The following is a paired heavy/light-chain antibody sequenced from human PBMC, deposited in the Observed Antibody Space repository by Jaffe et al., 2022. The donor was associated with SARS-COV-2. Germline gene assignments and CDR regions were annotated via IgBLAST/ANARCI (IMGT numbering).Heavy chain of an antibody. CDR1: GDSLNDLN. CDR2: FDPEDEER. CDR3: ATAGGVAGGAAFEV. D-gene: IGHD6-19*01. Sequence: QVQLVQSGAEVKKPGTSVKVSCKVVGDSLNDLNIFWVRQAPEIGLQWMGTFDPEDEERIYARKFLGRVRLTEDTSTDTAYMELSSLRSEDTAVYYCATAGGVAGGAAFEVWGQGTMVTVAS. J-gene: IGHJ3*01. V-gene: IGHV1-24*01.
Light chain of an antibody. J-gene: IGLJ3*02. CDR1: RSNIGSNT. Sequence: QPVLTQPPSVSGTPGQRVTISCSGSRSNIGSNTVNWYQQVPGTAPKLLIYSNFQRPSGVPDRFSGSKSGTSLAISGLQSEDEAHYYCAAWDDNLNGPVFGGGTKLTVL. CDR2: SNF. V-gene: IGLV1-44*01. CDR3: AAWDDNLNGPV.